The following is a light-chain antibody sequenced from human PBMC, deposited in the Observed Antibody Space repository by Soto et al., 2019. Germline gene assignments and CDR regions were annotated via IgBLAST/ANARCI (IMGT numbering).Light chain of an antibody. V-gene: IGLV2-8*01. J-gene: IGLJ3*02. CDR1: SSDVGAYNY. Sequence: QSALTQPPSASGSPGQSVTISCTGTSSDVGAYNYVSWYQQHPGKAPKVIIYEVTERPSGVTDRFSGSKSGNTASLTVSGLQAEDEDDYYCSSYAGTIWVFGGGTKLTVL. CDR3: SSYAGTIWV. CDR2: EVT.